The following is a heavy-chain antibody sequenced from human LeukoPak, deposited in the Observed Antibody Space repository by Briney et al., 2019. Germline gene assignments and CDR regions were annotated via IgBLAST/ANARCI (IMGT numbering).Heavy chain of an antibody. CDR2: ISISGGST. J-gene: IGHJ4*02. Sequence: PRGSLRLSCAASGVTFTNYAMTWVRQAPGKGLEWVSGISISGGSTDYADSVKGRFTISRDNSKNTLYLQMNSLRAEDTAVYYCAKVPAGNKVEYWGQGTLVTVSS. D-gene: IGHD6-19*01. CDR1: GVTFTNYA. CDR3: AKVPAGNKVEY. V-gene: IGHV3-23*01.